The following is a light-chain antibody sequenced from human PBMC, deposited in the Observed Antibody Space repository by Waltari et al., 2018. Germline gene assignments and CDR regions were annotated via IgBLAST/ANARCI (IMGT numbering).Light chain of an antibody. Sequence: DIVMTQSPDSLAVSLGERATIHCKSSQSVLYSSDNKNYLAWYQQKPGQPPKLLIYWASTRESGVPDRFSGSGAGTDFTLTISSLQVEDVAVYYCQQYYSIPYSFGQGTKLEIK. CDR2: WAS. CDR1: QSVLYSSDNKNY. J-gene: IGKJ2*03. CDR3: QQYYSIPYS. V-gene: IGKV4-1*01.